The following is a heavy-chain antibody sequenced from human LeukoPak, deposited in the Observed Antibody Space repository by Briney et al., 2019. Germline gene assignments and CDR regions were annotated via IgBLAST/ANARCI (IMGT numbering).Heavy chain of an antibody. Sequence: PGGSLRLSCAASGLTFSSYGMSWVRQAPGKGLEWVAGISGSSGNTYYADSVKGRFTISRDNPENTLYLKMNSLRAEDTAVYYCAKVGFSEMEWLLYSDHWGQGTLVTVSS. CDR3: AKVGFSEMEWLLYSDH. V-gene: IGHV3-23*01. CDR2: ISGSSGNT. J-gene: IGHJ4*02. D-gene: IGHD3-3*01. CDR1: GLTFSSYG.